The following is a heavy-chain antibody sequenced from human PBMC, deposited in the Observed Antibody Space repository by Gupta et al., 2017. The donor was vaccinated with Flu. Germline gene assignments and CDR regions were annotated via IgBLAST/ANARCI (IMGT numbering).Heavy chain of an antibody. V-gene: IGHV1-69*06. J-gene: IGHJ4*02. Sequence: QVQLVQSGAEVKKPGSSVKVSCTASGGTFSRYAISWVRQAPGQGLEWMGGIIPIFGTANDAQKCQGRVTITADKSTSTAYMELSSLRSEDTAVYYCASSDDYDSSGYYSMVKEPRDYWGQGTRVTVSA. D-gene: IGHD3-22*01. CDR1: GGTFSRYA. CDR3: ASSDDYDSSGYYSMVKEPRDY. CDR2: IIPIFGTA.